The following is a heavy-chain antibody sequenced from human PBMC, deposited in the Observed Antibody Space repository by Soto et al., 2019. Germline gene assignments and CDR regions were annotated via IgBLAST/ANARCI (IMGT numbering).Heavy chain of an antibody. CDR3: ASQHPYGDFDAFDI. D-gene: IGHD4-17*01. CDR1: GFTFNTYT. J-gene: IGHJ3*02. Sequence: GGSLRLSCAASGFTFNTYTMNWVRQAPGKGLEWVSSISSNSIFIYYADSMKGRFTISRDNAKNSLYLQMSSLRAEDTAVYYCASQHPYGDFDAFDIWGQGTMVTVSS. V-gene: IGHV3-21*01. CDR2: ISSNSIFI.